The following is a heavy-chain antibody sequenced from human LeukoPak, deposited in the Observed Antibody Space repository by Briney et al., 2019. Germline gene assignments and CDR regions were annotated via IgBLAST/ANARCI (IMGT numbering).Heavy chain of an antibody. CDR2: ISGSGGST. J-gene: IGHJ4*02. Sequence: PGGSLRLSCAASGFTFSSYAMSWVRQAPGKGLEWVSAISGSGGSTYYADSVKGRFTISRDNSKNTLYLQMNSLRAEDTAVYYCARGGSDYDSSGFHDYWGQGTLVTVSS. CDR1: GFTFSSYA. V-gene: IGHV3-23*01. D-gene: IGHD3-22*01. CDR3: ARGGSDYDSSGFHDY.